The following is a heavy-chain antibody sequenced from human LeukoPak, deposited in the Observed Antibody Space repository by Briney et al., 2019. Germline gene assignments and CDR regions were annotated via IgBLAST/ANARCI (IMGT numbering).Heavy chain of an antibody. Sequence: PSETLSLTCTVSGGSISSGGYYWSWIRQHPEKGLEWIGYIYYSGTSYYNPSLKSRINISMDTSKNQFSLELSSVSAADTAVYYCARGFWRGYCSSTSCFSAFDIWGQGTMVTVSS. CDR2: IYYSGTS. CDR1: GGSISSGGYY. V-gene: IGHV4-31*03. J-gene: IGHJ3*02. CDR3: ARGFWRGYCSSTSCFSAFDI. D-gene: IGHD2-2*01.